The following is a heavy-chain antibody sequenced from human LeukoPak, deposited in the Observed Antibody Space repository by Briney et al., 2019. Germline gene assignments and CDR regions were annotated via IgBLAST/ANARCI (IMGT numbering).Heavy chain of an antibody. D-gene: IGHD6-13*01. CDR1: GYTFTSYG. CDR2: ISAYNANT. Sequence: ASVKVSCKASGYTFTSYGISWVRQAPGQGLEWMGWISAYNANTNYAQKLQGRVTMTTDTSTSTAYMDLRSLRSDDTAVYYCARIYKYSSSWYPRPYYYYYYYMDVWGKGTTVTISS. V-gene: IGHV1-18*01. CDR3: ARIYKYSSSWYPRPYYYYYYYMDV. J-gene: IGHJ6*03.